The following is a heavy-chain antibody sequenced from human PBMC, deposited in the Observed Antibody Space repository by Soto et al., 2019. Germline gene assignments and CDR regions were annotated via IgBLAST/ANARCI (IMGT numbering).Heavy chain of an antibody. CDR1: GFSLTSSGVA. CDR3: AHSLAWKSATLDY. CDR2: IYWDDDK. J-gene: IGHJ4*02. Sequence: QITLKESGPTLVQPTQTLTLTCAFSGFSLTSSGVAVGWVRQPPGRALEWLALIYWDDDKRYSPSLKSRLTITSYXXNNQVVLTRPNRDPVDTATYYCAHSLAWKSATLDYWGQGPLVTVSS. D-gene: IGHD1-1*01. V-gene: IGHV2-5*02.